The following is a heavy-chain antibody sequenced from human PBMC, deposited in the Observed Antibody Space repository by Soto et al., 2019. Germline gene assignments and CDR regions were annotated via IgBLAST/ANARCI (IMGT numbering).Heavy chain of an antibody. J-gene: IGHJ3*02. CDR3: AKDCDFWSGYSPIDAFDI. Sequence: GSLRLSCAASGFTFSSYAMSWVRQAPGKGLEWVSAICGSGGSTYYADSVKGRFTISRDNSKNTLYLQMNSLRAEDTAVYYCAKDCDFWSGYSPIDAFDIWGQGTMVTVSS. CDR1: GFTFSSYA. CDR2: ICGSGGST. D-gene: IGHD3-3*01. V-gene: IGHV3-23*01.